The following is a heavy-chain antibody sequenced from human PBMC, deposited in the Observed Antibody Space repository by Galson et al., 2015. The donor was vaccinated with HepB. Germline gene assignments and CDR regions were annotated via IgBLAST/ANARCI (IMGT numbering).Heavy chain of an antibody. D-gene: IGHD5-18*01. V-gene: IGHV1-69*13. J-gene: IGHJ5*02. Sequence: SVKVSYKASGGTFSSYAISWVRQAPGQGLEWMGGIIPIFGTANYAQKFQGRVTITADESTSTAYMELSSLRSEDTAVYYCARQYSWGYSYVFWFDPWGQGTLVTVSS. CDR3: ARQYSWGYSYVFWFDP. CDR2: IIPIFGTA. CDR1: GGTFSSYA.